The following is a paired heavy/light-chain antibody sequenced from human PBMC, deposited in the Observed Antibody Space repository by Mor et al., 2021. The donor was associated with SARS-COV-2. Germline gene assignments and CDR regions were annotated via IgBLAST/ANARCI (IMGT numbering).Light chain of an antibody. V-gene: IGKV3-20*01. J-gene: IGKJ3*01. CDR3: QQYGSSPPGGT. CDR2: GAS. Sequence: EIVLTQSPGTLSLSPGERATLSCRASQSVSSSYLAWYQQKPGQAPRLLIYGASSRATGIPDRFSGSGSGTDFTLTISRLEPEDFAVYYCQQYGSSPPGGTFGPGTKVDIK. CDR1: QSVSSSY.
Heavy chain of an antibody. CDR1: GGSISSYY. Sequence: QVQLQESGPGLVKPSETLSLTCTVSGGSISSYYWSWIRQPAGKGLEWIGRIYTSGSTNYNPSLKSRVTMSVDTSKNQFSLKLSSVTAADTAVYYCARGPSGYSSSWYDEPYYYGMDVWGQGTTVTVSS. CDR2: IYTSGST. D-gene: IGHD6-13*01. J-gene: IGHJ6*02. V-gene: IGHV4-4*07. CDR3: ARGPSGYSSSWYDEPYYYGMDV.